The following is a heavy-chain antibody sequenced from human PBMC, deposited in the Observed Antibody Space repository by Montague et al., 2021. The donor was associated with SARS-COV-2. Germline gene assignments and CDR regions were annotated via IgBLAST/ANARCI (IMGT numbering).Heavy chain of an antibody. D-gene: IGHD6-13*01. Sequence: SLRLSCAASGFTFSSYWMSWVRQAPGKGLEWVANIKQDGSESYYVDSVTGRFTISRDNAKNSLYLQMNSLRDGDTAVHYCAAGQGSSWLWGQGTLVTVSS. J-gene: IGHJ4*02. V-gene: IGHV3-7*01. CDR2: IKQDGSES. CDR1: GFTFSSYW. CDR3: AAGQGSSWL.